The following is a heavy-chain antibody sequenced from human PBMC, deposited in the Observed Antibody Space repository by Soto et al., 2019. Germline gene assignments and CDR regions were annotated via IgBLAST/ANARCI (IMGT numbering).Heavy chain of an antibody. Sequence: PGGSLRLSCATSGFTFSDYYMSWIRQAPGKGLEWVSYISSTSMYTNYADSVKGRFTISRDNAKNSQYLQMNSLRAEDTAVYYCARDQPGYSYGYGLGYWGQGP. CDR3: ARDQPGYSYGYGLGY. J-gene: IGHJ4*02. CDR2: ISSTSMYT. CDR1: GFTFSDYY. D-gene: IGHD5-18*01. V-gene: IGHV3-11*06.